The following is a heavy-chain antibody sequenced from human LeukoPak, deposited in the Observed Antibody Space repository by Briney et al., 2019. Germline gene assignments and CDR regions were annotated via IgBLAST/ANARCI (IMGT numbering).Heavy chain of an antibody. CDR2: ISYDGSNK. CDR1: GFTLSSYG. D-gene: IGHD6-13*01. J-gene: IGHJ6*02. V-gene: IGHV3-30*18. CDR3: AKDHGSSWYPYYYYYGMDV. Sequence: GGSLRLSCATSGFTLSSYGMHWVRQARGKGLEWVAVISYDGSNKYYADSVKGRFTISRDNSKNTLYLQMNSLRAEDTAVYYCAKDHGSSWYPYYYYYGMDVWGQGTTVTVSS.